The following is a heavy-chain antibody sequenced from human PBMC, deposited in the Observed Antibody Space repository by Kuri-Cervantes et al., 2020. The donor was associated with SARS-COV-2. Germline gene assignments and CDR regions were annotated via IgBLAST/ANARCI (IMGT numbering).Heavy chain of an antibody. CDR2: IWYDGSNK. CDR3: ARERSGLDY. Sequence: GESLKISFAASGFTFSSYGMHWVRQAPGKGLEWVAVIWYDGSNKYYADSVKGRFTISRDNSKNTLYLQMSSLRAEDTAVYYCARERSGLDYWGQGTLVTVSS. V-gene: IGHV3-33*01. D-gene: IGHD3-3*01. J-gene: IGHJ4*02. CDR1: GFTFSSYG.